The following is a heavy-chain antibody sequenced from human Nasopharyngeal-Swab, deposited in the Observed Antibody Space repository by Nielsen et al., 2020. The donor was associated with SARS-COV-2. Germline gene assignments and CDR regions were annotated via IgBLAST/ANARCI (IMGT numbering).Heavy chain of an antibody. CDR1: GFTFDDYA. CDR3: AKDKNDFLSGPSDY. Sequence: SLKISCAASGFTFDDYAMHWVRQAPGKGLEWVSGISWNSGSIGYADSVKGRFTISRDNAKHSLYLQMNSLRAEDTALYYCAKDKNDFLSGPSDYWGQGTLVTVSS. D-gene: IGHD3-3*01. CDR2: ISWNSGSI. J-gene: IGHJ4*02. V-gene: IGHV3-9*01.